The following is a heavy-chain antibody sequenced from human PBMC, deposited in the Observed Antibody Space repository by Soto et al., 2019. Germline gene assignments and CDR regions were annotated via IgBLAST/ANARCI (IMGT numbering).Heavy chain of an antibody. J-gene: IGHJ4*02. CDR1: GVSISSYY. Sequence: SVTLSLTCTVSGVSISSYYWSWIRQPPGKGLEWIGYIYYSGSTNYNPSLKSRVTISVDTSKNQFSLKLSSVTAADTAVYYCARLSYDILTGYPYFDYWGQGTLVTVSS. D-gene: IGHD3-9*01. CDR2: IYYSGST. V-gene: IGHV4-59*08. CDR3: ARLSYDILTGYPYFDY.